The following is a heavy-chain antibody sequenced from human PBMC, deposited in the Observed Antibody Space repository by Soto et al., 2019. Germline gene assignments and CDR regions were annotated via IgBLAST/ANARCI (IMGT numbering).Heavy chain of an antibody. CDR3: ARAGMGTSGYAILDY. Sequence: ASVKVSCKASGYTFTSYAMHWVRQAPGQRLEWMGWINAGNGNTKYSQKFQGRVTITRDTSASTAYMELSSLRSEDTAVYYCARAGMGTSGYAILDYWGQGTLVTVSS. J-gene: IGHJ4*02. V-gene: IGHV1-3*01. D-gene: IGHD5-12*01. CDR2: INAGNGNT. CDR1: GYTFTSYA.